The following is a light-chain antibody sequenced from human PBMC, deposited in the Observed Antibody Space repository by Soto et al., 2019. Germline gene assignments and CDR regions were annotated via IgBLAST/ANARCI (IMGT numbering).Light chain of an antibody. CDR2: DVS. CDR3: SSYTTGSTRV. V-gene: IGLV2-14*01. J-gene: IGLJ2*01. Sequence: QSVLTQPASVSGSPGQSITISCTGTSSDVGGYNYVSWYQQHPGKAPKLMIYDVSNRPSGVSNRFSGSKSGNTASLTISGLLAEDEADYYCSSYTTGSTRVFGGGTKVTVL. CDR1: SSDVGGYNY.